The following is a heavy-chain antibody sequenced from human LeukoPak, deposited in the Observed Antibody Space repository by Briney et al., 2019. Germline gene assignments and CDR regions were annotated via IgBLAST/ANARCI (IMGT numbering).Heavy chain of an antibody. V-gene: IGHV4-59*01. J-gene: IGHJ5*02. CDR3: TRDRRSNWFDP. Sequence: SETLSLTCTVSGGSISSYYWSWIRQPPGKGLEWIGYIYYSGSTNYNPSLKSRVTISVDTSKNQFSLKLSSVTAADTAVYYCTRDRRSNWFDPWGQGTLVTVSS. CDR1: GGSISSYY. CDR2: IYYSGST.